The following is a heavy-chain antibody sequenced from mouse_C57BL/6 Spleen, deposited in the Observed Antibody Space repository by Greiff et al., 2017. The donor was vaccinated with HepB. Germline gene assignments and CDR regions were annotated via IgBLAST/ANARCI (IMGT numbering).Heavy chain of an antibody. D-gene: IGHD3-2*02. Sequence: DVKLVESGAELVKPGASVKLSCTASGFNIKDYYMHWVKQRTEQGLEWIGRIDPEDGETKYAPKFQGKATITADTSSNTAYLQLSSLTSEDTAVYYCARPSDSSGPYAMDYWGQGTSVTVSS. V-gene: IGHV14-2*01. J-gene: IGHJ4*01. CDR2: IDPEDGET. CDR1: GFNIKDYY. CDR3: ARPSDSSGPYAMDY.